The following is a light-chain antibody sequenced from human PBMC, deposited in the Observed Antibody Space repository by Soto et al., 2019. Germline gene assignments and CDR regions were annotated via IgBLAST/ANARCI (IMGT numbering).Light chain of an antibody. V-gene: IGLV1-44*01. CDR1: RSNIGTNP. CDR2: SDN. CDR3: AAGEVSLVV. Sequence: QSVLTQPPSASGAPGQRVTISRAGSRSNIGTNPVIWYHQLPGAAPKLLIYSDNQRPSGVPVRFSGSKSGTSDSLAISGLQSEDEAEYFGAAGEVSLVVFCGGTKLTVL. J-gene: IGLJ2*01.